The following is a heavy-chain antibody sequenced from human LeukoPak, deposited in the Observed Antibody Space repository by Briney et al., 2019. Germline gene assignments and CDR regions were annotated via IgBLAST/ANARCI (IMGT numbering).Heavy chain of an antibody. CDR3: ARNRAPTTRLVYYYYYYMDV. V-gene: IGHV3-30*04. D-gene: IGHD6-19*01. CDR1: GFTFSSYA. CDR2: ISYDGSNK. J-gene: IGHJ6*03. Sequence: GRSLRLSCAASGFTFSSYAMHWVRQAPGKGLEWVAVISYDGSNKYYADSVKGRFTISRDNSKNTLYLQMNSLRAEDTAVYYCARNRAPTTRLVYYYYYYMDVWGKGTTVTVSS.